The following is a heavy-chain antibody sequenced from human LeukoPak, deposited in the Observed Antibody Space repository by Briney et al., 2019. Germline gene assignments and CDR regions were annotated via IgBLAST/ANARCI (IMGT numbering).Heavy chain of an antibody. D-gene: IGHD2-15*01. Sequence: PGGSLRLSCSASGFNFSDYSIHWVRQAPGKGLDWGTVVTHDGSKIYYADSVEGRFISSRDNSKDIVYLQMNRLTSEDTAMYYCVRGGSEVVVAAALGAFDIWGQGTMVTVSS. CDR1: GFNFSDYS. V-gene: IGHV3-30*14. CDR3: VRGGSEVVVAAALGAFDI. J-gene: IGHJ3*02. CDR2: VTHDGSKI.